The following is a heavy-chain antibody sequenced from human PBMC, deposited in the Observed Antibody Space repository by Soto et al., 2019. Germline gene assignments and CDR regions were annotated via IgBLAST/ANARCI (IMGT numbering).Heavy chain of an antibody. CDR2: ISDDGRNI. Sequence: GGSLRLSCAASGFPFSTYAMHWVRQAPGKGLEWLAVISDDGRNIFYAASVKGRFTISRDNSKKTLYLQMNSLRVEDTAVYYCARDSVARYYFDYWGQGALVTVSS. D-gene: IGHD2-15*01. CDR3: ARDSVARYYFDY. CDR1: GFPFSTYA. V-gene: IGHV3-30*04. J-gene: IGHJ4*02.